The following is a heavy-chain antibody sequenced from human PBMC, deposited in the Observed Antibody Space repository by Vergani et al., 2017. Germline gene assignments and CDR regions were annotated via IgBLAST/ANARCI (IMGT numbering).Heavy chain of an antibody. CDR1: GESIRSDNW. J-gene: IGHJ4*02. CDR3: ASNPRLGGDVVDS. CDR2: IHRSRST. D-gene: IGHD3-16*01. Sequence: QVKLQESGPGLLKPSQTLSLTCTVSGESIRSDNWWNWVRQAPGKGLQWIGEIHRSRSTNYNPSLRRRVTISLDKSKNQFSLKLTSVTAADTAVYFCASNPRLGGDVVDSWGQGTLVTVSS. V-gene: IGHV4-4*02.